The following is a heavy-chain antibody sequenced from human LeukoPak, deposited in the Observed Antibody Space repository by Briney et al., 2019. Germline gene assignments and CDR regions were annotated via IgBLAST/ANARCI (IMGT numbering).Heavy chain of an antibody. V-gene: IGHV3-48*01. Sequence: PGGSLRLSCAASGFTFSSYSMNWVRQAPGKGLEWVSYISSSSSTIYYADSVKGRFTISRDNAKNSLYLQMNSLRAEDTAVYYCARVRDYDILTGLLVWGQGTTVTVSS. CDR2: ISSSSSTI. CDR1: GFTFSSYS. D-gene: IGHD3-9*01. J-gene: IGHJ6*02. CDR3: ARVRDYDILTGLLV.